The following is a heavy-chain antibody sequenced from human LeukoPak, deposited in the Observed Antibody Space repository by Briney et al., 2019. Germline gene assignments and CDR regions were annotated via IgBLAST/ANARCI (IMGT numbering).Heavy chain of an antibody. CDR2: ISGSGGST. Sequence: PGGSLRLSCAASGFTFSSYAMSWVRQAPGKGLEWVSAISGSGGSTYYADSVKGRFTISRDNAKNSLYLQMNSLRAEDTAVYYCARDGFRYFQHWGQGTLVTVSS. J-gene: IGHJ1*01. V-gene: IGHV3-23*01. CDR3: ARDGFRYFQH. CDR1: GFTFSSYA. D-gene: IGHD3-10*01.